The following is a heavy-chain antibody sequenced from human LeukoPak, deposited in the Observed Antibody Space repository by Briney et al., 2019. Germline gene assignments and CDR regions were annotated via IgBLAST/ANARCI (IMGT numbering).Heavy chain of an antibody. CDR1: GVTFSTYA. V-gene: IGHV3-23*01. D-gene: IGHD3/OR15-3a*01. CDR3: AKDWTDDYYGRFDP. J-gene: IGHJ5*02. Sequence: PGESLRLSCAASGVTFSTYAMSWVRQAAGKGLEWVSAISGGGTSTYYADSVRGRFTISRENSRNTLFLQMNSLRAEDTAVYYCAKDWTDDYYGRFDPWGQGTLVTVSS. CDR2: ISGGGTST.